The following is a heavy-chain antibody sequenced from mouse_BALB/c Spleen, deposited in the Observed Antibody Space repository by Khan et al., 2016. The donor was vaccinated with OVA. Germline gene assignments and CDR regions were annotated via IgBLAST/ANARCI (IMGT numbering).Heavy chain of an antibody. D-gene: IGHD1-2*01. J-gene: IGHJ3*01. V-gene: IGHV2-6-7*01. CDR2: ISGDGST. CDR3: ARELRLGGFAY. CDR1: GFSLTGYG. Sequence: QVQLQQSGPGLVAPSQSLSITCTVSGFSLTGYGINWVRQPPGKGLEWLGIISGDGSTYYNSALKSRLSISTDNSKSQVFLKMNSLQTDDTARYYCARELRLGGFAYWGQGTLVTVSA.